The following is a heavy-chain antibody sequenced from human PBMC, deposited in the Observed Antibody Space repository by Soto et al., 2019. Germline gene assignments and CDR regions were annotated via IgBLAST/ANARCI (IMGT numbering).Heavy chain of an antibody. CDR3: ARERGDSHWIDP. CDR2: VENSGST. CDR1: GGSVGSESYY. Sequence: PSETLSLTCSVSGGSVGSESYYLIGIRQTPGKGLEWIGNVENSGSTKYNPSLKSRVTISVDTSKNQFSLKLSSVTGADTAVYYCARERGDSHWIDPWGQGTLVTVSS. D-gene: IGHD2-21*01. V-gene: IGHV4-61*01. J-gene: IGHJ5*02.